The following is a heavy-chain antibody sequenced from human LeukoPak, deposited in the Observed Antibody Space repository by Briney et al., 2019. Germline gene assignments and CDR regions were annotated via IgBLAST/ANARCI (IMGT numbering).Heavy chain of an antibody. CDR3: ATTGGTNTRYSSGWYFPYYMDV. J-gene: IGHJ6*03. V-gene: IGHV4-34*01. CDR1: GGSFSGYY. D-gene: IGHD6-19*01. CDR2: INHSGST. Sequence: SETLSLTCAVYGGSFSGYYWSWIRQPPGKGLEWIGEINHSGSTNYNPSLKSRVTISVDTSKNQFSLKLSSVTAADTAVYYCATTGGTNTRYSSGWYFPYYMDVWGKGTTVTISS.